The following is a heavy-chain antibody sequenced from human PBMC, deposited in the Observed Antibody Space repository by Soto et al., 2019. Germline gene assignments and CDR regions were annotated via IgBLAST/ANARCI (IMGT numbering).Heavy chain of an antibody. Sequence: ASVKVSCKASGYTFTDYYMHWVRQAPGQGLEWMGWINLNSGGTQYAQNFQGWVTMTRDTSISTAYMEVSRLRSDDTAVYYCARDSGGAIVAVPAAYGMDVWGQGTTVTVSS. CDR1: GYTFTDYY. CDR2: INLNSGGT. J-gene: IGHJ6*02. V-gene: IGHV1-2*04. CDR3: ARDSGGAIVAVPAAYGMDV. D-gene: IGHD2-2*01.